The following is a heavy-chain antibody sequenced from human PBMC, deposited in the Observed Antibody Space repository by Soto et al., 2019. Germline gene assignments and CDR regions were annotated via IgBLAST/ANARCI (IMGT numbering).Heavy chain of an antibody. J-gene: IGHJ6*04. V-gene: IGHV3-23*01. CDR2: ISAVGGST. CDR1: GFSFRSYP. CDR3: AKNLGNYYYDSSGYSYYGMDV. D-gene: IGHD3-22*01. Sequence: PGGSVRLCFAASGFSFRSYPMSWFRHAPGEVLDXVSAISAVGGSTFYADSVKGWFNISRDNSKNTLFLQMNSMRAEDTAVYYCAKNLGNYYYDSSGYSYYGMDVWGEGTTVTVSS.